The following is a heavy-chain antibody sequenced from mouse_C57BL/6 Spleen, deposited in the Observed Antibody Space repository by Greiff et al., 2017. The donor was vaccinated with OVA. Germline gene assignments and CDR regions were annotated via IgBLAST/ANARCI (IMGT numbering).Heavy chain of an antibody. V-gene: IGHV3-6*01. CDR1: GYSITSGYY. Sequence: EVKLMESGPGLVKPSQSLSLTCSVTGYSITSGYYWNWIRQFPGNKLEWMGYISYDGSNNYNPSLKNRISITRDTSKNQFFLKLNSVTTEDTATYYCARDGGQLRLRGFDYWGQGTTLTVSS. CDR3: ARDGGQLRLRGFDY. J-gene: IGHJ2*01. CDR2: ISYDGSN. D-gene: IGHD3-2*02.